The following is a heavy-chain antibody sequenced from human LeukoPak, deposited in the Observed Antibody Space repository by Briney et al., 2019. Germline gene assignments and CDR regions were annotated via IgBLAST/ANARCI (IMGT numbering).Heavy chain of an antibody. Sequence: ASVKVSCKASGGTLISYAISWVGQAPGKGGEGMGGIIPIFGTANYAHKFQGRVTITADESTSTAYMELSSLRSEDTAVYYCAIDYGESLDYWGQGTLVTVSS. CDR1: GGTLISYA. D-gene: IGHD4-17*01. CDR3: AIDYGESLDY. CDR2: IIPIFGTA. J-gene: IGHJ4*02. V-gene: IGHV1-69*13.